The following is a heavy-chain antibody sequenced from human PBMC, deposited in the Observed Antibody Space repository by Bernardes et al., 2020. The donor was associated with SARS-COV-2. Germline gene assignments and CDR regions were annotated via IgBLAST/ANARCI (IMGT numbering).Heavy chain of an antibody. Sequence: GGSLRLSCAASGFTFSSYSMNWVRQAPGKGLEWVSFISSSGTSIHYADSVKGRFTISRDNDKNSLFLQMNSLRAEDTAVYYCASLVVVSATGMDDYWGQGTLVTVSS. J-gene: IGHJ4*02. CDR3: ASLVVVSATGMDDY. CDR2: ISSSGTSI. CDR1: GFTFSSYS. V-gene: IGHV3-21*01. D-gene: IGHD2-15*01.